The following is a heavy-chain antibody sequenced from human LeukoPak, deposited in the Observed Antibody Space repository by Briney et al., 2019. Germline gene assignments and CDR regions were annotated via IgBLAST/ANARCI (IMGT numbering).Heavy chain of an antibody. CDR3: ARGLTIFGVVIIPLFDY. CDR1: GYTFTSYG. D-gene: IGHD3-3*01. CDR2: ISAYNGNA. V-gene: IGHV1-18*01. Sequence: ASVKVSCKASGYTFTSYGISWVRQAPGQGLEWMGWISAYNGNANYAQKLQGRVTMTTDTSTSTAYMELRSLRSDDTAVYYCARGLTIFGVVIIPLFDYWGQGTLVTASS. J-gene: IGHJ4*02.